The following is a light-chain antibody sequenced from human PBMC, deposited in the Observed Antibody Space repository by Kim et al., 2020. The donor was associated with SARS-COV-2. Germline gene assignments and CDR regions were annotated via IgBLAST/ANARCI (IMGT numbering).Light chain of an antibody. CDR2: KTY. J-gene: IGKJ2*03. Sequence: DIVMTQTPLSSPVTLGQPASISCRSSQSLVHRDGNTYLSWLQQRPGQPPRLLIYKTYKRFSGVSDRFSGSGAGTDFTLKINRVEAEDVGIYYCMQATQYPHSFGQGTKVEI. CDR3: MQATQYPHS. V-gene: IGKV2-24*01. CDR1: QSLVHRDGNTY.